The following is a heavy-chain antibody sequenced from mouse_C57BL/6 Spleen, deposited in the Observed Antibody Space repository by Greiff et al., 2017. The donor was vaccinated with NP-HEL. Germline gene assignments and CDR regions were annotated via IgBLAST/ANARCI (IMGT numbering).Heavy chain of an antibody. CDR2: IFPGSGST. J-gene: IGHJ1*03. CDR1: GYTFTDYY. Sequence: QVQLKESGPELVKPGASVKISCKASGYTFTDYYINWVKQRPGQGLEWIGWIFPGSGSTYYNEKFKGKATLTVDKSSSTAYMLLSSLTSEDSAVYFCARGVDYGSSLWYFDVWGTGTTVTVSS. V-gene: IGHV1-75*01. CDR3: ARGVDYGSSLWYFDV. D-gene: IGHD1-1*01.